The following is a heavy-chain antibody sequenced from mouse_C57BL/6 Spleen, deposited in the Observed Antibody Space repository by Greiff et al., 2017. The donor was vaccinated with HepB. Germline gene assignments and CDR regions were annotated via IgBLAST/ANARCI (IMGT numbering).Heavy chain of an antibody. D-gene: IGHD3-2*02. Sequence: QVQLQQPGAELVMPGASVKLSCKASGYTFTSYWMHWVKQRPGQGLEWIGEIDPYDSCTNYNQKFKGKATLTVDKSSSTAYMQLSSLTSEDSAVYYCARWDSSGYFAYWGQGTLVTVSA. J-gene: IGHJ3*01. CDR3: ARWDSSGYFAY. V-gene: IGHV1-69*01. CDR2: IDPYDSCT. CDR1: GYTFTSYW.